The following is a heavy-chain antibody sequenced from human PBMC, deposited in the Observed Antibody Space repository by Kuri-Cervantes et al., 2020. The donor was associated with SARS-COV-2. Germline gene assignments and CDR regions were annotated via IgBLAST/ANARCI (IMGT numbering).Heavy chain of an antibody. CDR3: ARESTYTFDI. Sequence: ESLKISCVVSGGAINTYNWWTWVRQPPGKGLQWIGEIFHDGSTKFNPSLSLKGRVTMSLDKPKNQFSLNLTSVTAADTAVYYCARESTYTFDIWGQGTLVTVSS. CDR1: GGAINTYNW. D-gene: IGHD2-2*02. V-gene: IGHV4/OR15-8*01. J-gene: IGHJ3*02. CDR2: IFHDGST.